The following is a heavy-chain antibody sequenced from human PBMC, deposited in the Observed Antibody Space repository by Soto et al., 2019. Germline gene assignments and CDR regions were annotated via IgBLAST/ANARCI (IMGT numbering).Heavy chain of an antibody. D-gene: IGHD2-15*01. V-gene: IGHV3-53*01. J-gene: IGHJ6*02. CDR1: GFTVSSNY. CDR3: ASCSGGSCYYPSGMDV. CDR2: IYSGGST. Sequence: GGSLRLSCAASGFTVSSNYMSWVRQAPGKGLEWVSVIYSGGSTYYADSVKGRFTISRDNSKNTLYLQMNSLRAEDTAVYYCASCSGGSCYYPSGMDVWGQGTTVTVSS.